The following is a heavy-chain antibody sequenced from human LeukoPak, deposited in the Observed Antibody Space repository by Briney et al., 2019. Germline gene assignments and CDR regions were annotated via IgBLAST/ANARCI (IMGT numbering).Heavy chain of an antibody. Sequence: ASVKVSCKASGNTFTSYYMHWVRQAPGQGLEWMGSVNPSGYSTRYAQKFQGRVTMTRDTSTSIVYMELTSLRSEDTAVYYCARGWTTELSAMGYWGQGTLVTVSS. V-gene: IGHV1-46*01. D-gene: IGHD4-11*01. CDR2: VNPSGYST. J-gene: IGHJ4*02. CDR1: GNTFTSYY. CDR3: ARGWTTELSAMGY.